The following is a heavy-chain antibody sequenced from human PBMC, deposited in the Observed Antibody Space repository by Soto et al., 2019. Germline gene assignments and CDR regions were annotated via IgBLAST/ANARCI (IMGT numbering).Heavy chain of an antibody. D-gene: IGHD6-19*01. CDR1: GFTFSSYA. V-gene: IGHV3-23*01. Sequence: EVQLLESGGGLVQPGGSLRLSCAASGFTFSSYAMSWVRQAPGKGLEWVSAISGSGGTTYYADSAKGRFTFSRDNSKNTLYLKMKSLKAEDTAVYYCAKTANGWFSAFDIWGQGTMVTVSS. CDR2: ISGSGGTT. CDR3: AKTANGWFSAFDI. J-gene: IGHJ3*02.